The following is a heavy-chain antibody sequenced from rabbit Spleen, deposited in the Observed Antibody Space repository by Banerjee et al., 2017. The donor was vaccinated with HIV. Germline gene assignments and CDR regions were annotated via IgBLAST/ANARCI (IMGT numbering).Heavy chain of an antibody. J-gene: IGHJ4*01. Sequence: QEQLVESGGGLVQPGGSLKLSCKASGFDFSSYGVSWVRQAPGKGLEWIGYIEPIFGNTYYANWVNGRFTISSHNAQNTLYLQLSSLTAADTATYFCARDAYSVGWVGRFSLWGQGTLVTVS. D-gene: IGHD4-1*01. CDR3: ARDAYSVGWVGRFSL. CDR2: IEPIFGNT. CDR1: GFDFSSYG. V-gene: IGHV1S47*01.